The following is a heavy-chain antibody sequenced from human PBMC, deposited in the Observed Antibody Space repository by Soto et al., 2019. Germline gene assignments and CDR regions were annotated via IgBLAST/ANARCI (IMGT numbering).Heavy chain of an antibody. J-gene: IGHJ3*02. CDR1: GYTFTSYG. Sequence: RASVKVSCKASGYTFTSYGISWVRQAPGQGLEWMGWISAYNGNTNYAQKLQGRVTMTTDTSTSTAYMELRSLRSDDTAVYYCARDHDYYYYDSSGYAGAFDIWGQGTMVTVSS. CDR3: ARDHDYYYYDSSGYAGAFDI. D-gene: IGHD3-22*01. CDR2: ISAYNGNT. V-gene: IGHV1-18*01.